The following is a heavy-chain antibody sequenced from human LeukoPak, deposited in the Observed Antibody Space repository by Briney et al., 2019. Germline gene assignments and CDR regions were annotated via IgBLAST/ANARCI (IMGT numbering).Heavy chain of an antibody. CDR2: IRYDGSNK. D-gene: IGHD2-2*02. Sequence: GGSLRLSCAASGFTFSSYGMHWVRQAPGKGLEWVAFIRYDGSNKYYADSEKGRFTISGDNSKNTLYLQMNSLRAEDTAVYYCAEEGGCSSTSCYKANRYYFDYWGQGTLVTVSS. V-gene: IGHV3-30*02. CDR1: GFTFSSYG. CDR3: AEEGGCSSTSCYKANRYYFDY. J-gene: IGHJ4*02.